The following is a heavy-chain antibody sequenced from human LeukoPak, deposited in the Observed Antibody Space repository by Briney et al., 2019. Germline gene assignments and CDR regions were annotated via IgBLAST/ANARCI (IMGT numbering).Heavy chain of an antibody. V-gene: IGHV3-49*04. Sequence: TGGSLRLSCTASGFTFGDYAMSWVRQAPGKGLEWVGFIRSKAYGGTTEYAASVKGRFTISRDDSKSIAYLQMNSLKTEDTAVYYCTRDRSYGSSGYYSGDYWGQGTLVTVSS. CDR2: IRSKAYGGTT. CDR1: GFTFGDYA. J-gene: IGHJ4*02. D-gene: IGHD3-22*01. CDR3: TRDRSYGSSGYYSGDY.